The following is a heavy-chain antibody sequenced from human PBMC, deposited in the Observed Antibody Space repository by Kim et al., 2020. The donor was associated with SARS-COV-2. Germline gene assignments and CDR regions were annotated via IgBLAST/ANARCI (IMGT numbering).Heavy chain of an antibody. Sequence: YNPSLKSRVTISVDTSKTQFSLKLSSVTAADTAVYYCASYTASTPYYFDYWGQGTLVTVSS. CDR3: ASYTASTPYYFDY. V-gene: IGHV4-39*01. J-gene: IGHJ4*02. D-gene: IGHD2-2*02.